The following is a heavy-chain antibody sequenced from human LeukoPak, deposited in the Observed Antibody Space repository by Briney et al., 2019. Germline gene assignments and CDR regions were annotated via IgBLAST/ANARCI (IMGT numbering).Heavy chain of an antibody. V-gene: IGHV4-34*01. Sequence: SETLSLTCAVYGGSFSGYYWSWIRQPPGKGLEWIGEINHSGSTNYNPSLKSRVTVSVDTSKNQFSLKLSSVTAADTAVYYCARGEKWLRIVDYWGQGTLVTVSS. CDR2: INHSGST. D-gene: IGHD5-12*01. J-gene: IGHJ4*02. CDR3: ARGEKWLRIVDY. CDR1: GGSFSGYY.